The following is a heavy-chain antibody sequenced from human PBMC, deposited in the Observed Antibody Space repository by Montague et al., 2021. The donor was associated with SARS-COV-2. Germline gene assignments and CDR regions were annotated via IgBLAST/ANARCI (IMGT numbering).Heavy chain of an antibody. J-gene: IGHJ3*02. V-gene: IGHV3-9*01. CDR1: GFTFGDYA. CDR2: ISWNSGSS. CDR3: AKDYYFGAFDI. Sequence: SLRLSCAASGFTFGDYAMHWVRQTPGKGLEWVSGISWNSGSSGYSDSVKGRFTIYRDNAKNSLYLQMNSLRTEDTAFYYCAKDYYFGAFDIWGQGTMVTVSS. D-gene: IGHD3-10*01.